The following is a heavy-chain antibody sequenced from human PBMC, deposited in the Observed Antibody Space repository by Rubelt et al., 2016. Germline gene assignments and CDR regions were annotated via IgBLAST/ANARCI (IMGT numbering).Heavy chain of an antibody. J-gene: IGHJ4*02. D-gene: IGHD2-8*01. V-gene: IGHV1-3*01. CDR2: INAGNGNT. Sequence: QVQLVQSGAEVKKPGASVKVSCKASGYTFTSYAMHWVRQAPGQRLEWMGWINAGNGNTKYSQKFQGRATITRDTSASTAYMELSSLRSEDTAVYYCARAQRIRLLMVYAPTFDYWGQGTLVTVSS. CDR3: ARAQRIRLLMVYAPTFDY. CDR1: GYTFTSYA.